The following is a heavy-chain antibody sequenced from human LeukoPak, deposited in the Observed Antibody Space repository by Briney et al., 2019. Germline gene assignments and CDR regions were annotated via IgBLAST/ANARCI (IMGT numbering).Heavy chain of an antibody. CDR2: ISYDGSNK. J-gene: IGHJ4*02. Sequence: GGSLRLSCAASGFTFSSYAMHRVRQAPGKGLEWVAVISYDGSNKYYADSVKGRFTISRDNSKNTLYLQMNSLRAEDTAVYYCARALTMIVVVKGYWGQGTLVTVSS. CDR3: ARALTMIVVVKGY. CDR1: GFTFSSYA. V-gene: IGHV3-30-3*01. D-gene: IGHD3-22*01.